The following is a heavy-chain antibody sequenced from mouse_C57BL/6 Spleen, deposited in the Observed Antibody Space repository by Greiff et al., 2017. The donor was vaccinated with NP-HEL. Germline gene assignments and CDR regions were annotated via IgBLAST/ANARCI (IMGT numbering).Heavy chain of an antibody. D-gene: IGHD1-1*01. Sequence: VQLKQSGPELVNPGASVKISCKASGYTFTDYYMNSGKQTHGPRLSPIAPINPDNGGTMYNQKFKGKATLTVDKSSSTAYMELRSLTSEDSAVYYCARWGTTVVAPFAYWGQGTLVTVSA. CDR2: INPDNGGT. V-gene: IGHV1-26*01. CDR3: ARWGTTVVAPFAY. CDR1: GYTFTDYY. J-gene: IGHJ3*01.